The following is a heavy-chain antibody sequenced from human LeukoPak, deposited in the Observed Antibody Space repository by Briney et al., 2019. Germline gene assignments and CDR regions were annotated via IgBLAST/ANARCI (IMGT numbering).Heavy chain of an antibody. CDR1: GGSFSGYY. V-gene: IGHV4-34*01. CDR2: INHSGST. Sequence: SETLSLTCAVYGGSFSGYYWSWIRQPPGKGLEWIGEINHSGSTNYNPSLKSRVTISVDTSKNQFSLKLSSVTDADTAVYYCARGHYYDSSGYLNWFDPWGQGTLVTVSS. D-gene: IGHD3-22*01. J-gene: IGHJ5*02. CDR3: ARGHYYDSSGYLNWFDP.